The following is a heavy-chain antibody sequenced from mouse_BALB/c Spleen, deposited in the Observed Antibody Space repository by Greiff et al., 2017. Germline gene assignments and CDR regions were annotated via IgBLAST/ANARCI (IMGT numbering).Heavy chain of an antibody. CDR3: ARGGYPYAMDY. V-gene: IGHV1-69*02. J-gene: IGHJ4*01. CDR1: GYTFTSYW. D-gene: IGHD2-14*01. CDR2: IDPSDSYT. Sequence: VQLQQPGAELVKPGASVKLSCKASGYTFTSYWMHWVKQRPGQGLEWIGEIDPSDSYTNYNQKFKGKATLTVDKSSSTAYMQLSSLTSEYSAVYYCARGGYPYAMDYWGQGTSVTVSS.